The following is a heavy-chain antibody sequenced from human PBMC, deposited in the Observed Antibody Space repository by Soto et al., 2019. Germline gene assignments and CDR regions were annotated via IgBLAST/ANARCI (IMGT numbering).Heavy chain of an antibody. J-gene: IGHJ4*02. Sequence: QVQLQESGPGLVKPSQTLSLTCTVSGGSNSSGDYYWSWIRQPPGKGLEWIGYIYYRGSTYYNPSLKRRVTISVDRSKNQFSLKLSSVTAADTAVYYCARVGRYSYALDYWGQGTLVTVSS. CDR1: GGSNSSGDYY. D-gene: IGHD5-18*01. CDR3: ARVGRYSYALDY. V-gene: IGHV4-30-4*01. CDR2: IYYRGST.